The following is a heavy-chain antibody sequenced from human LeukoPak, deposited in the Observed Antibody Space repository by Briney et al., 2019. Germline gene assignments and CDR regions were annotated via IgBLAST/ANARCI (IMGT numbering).Heavy chain of an antibody. Sequence: GGSLRLSCAASGFTFSSYAMHWVRQTPGKGLEWVAVISYDGSNKYYADSVKGRFTISRDNSKNTLYLQMNSLRAEDTAVYYCARDGVLRYFDWLLYGNWFDPWGQGTLVTVSS. CDR3: ARDGVLRYFDWLLYGNWFDP. V-gene: IGHV3-30*04. D-gene: IGHD3-9*01. J-gene: IGHJ5*02. CDR2: ISYDGSNK. CDR1: GFTFSSYA.